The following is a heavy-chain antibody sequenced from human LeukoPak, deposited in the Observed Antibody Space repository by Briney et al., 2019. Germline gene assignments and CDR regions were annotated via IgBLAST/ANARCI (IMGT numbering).Heavy chain of an antibody. J-gene: IGHJ4*02. V-gene: IGHV3-48*01. Sequence: GGSLRLSCAASGFTFSSYSMNWVRQAPGKGLEWVSYISSSSSTIYYADSVKGRFTISRDNAKNSLYLQMNSLRAEDTAVYYCARVEEAYYDSSDLDYWGQGTLVTVSS. CDR3: ARVEEAYYDSSDLDY. CDR1: GFTFSSYS. D-gene: IGHD3-22*01. CDR2: ISSSSSTI.